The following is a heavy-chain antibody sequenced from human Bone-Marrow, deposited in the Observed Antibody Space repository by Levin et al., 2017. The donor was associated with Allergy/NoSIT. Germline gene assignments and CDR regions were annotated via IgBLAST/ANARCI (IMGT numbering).Heavy chain of an antibody. V-gene: IGHV3-33*01. CDR3: ARGGVELLLKVNY. CDR1: GFTFSSYG. Sequence: PGGSLRLSCAASGFTFSSYGMHWVRQAPGKGLEWVAVIWYDGSNKYYADSVKGRFTISRDNSKNTLYLQMNSLRAEDTAVYYCARGGVELLLKVNYWGQGTLVTVSS. D-gene: IGHD1-26*01. J-gene: IGHJ4*02. CDR2: IWYDGSNK.